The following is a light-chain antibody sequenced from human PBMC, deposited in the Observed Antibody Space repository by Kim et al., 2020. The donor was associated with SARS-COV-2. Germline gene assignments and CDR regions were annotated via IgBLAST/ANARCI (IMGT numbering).Light chain of an antibody. CDR2: GAS. Sequence: EIVMTQSPATLSVSPGERATLSCRASQSVSSTLAWYQQKPGQAPRLLIYGASTRAAGIPARFSGSGSGTEFTLSISSLQSKDSAVYYCQQYNDRPPMYTFGQGTKLEI. V-gene: IGKV3-15*01. J-gene: IGKJ2*01. CDR1: QSVSST. CDR3: QQYNDRPPMYT.